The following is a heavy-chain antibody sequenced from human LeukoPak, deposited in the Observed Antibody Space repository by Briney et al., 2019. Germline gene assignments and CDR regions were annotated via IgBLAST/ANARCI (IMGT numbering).Heavy chain of an antibody. CDR2: IWYDGSNK. CDR3: AKDLGHVGLLDY. V-gene: IGHV3-33*06. D-gene: IGHD1-26*01. CDR1: GFTFSSYG. Sequence: GRTLRLSCAASGFTFSSYGMHWVPHAPRKGLEWVAVIWYDGSNKYYADSAKGRFTISRDNPKNTLYRHMNRLRSGDTTVFYWAKDLGHVGLLDYWGEGTLVTVSS. J-gene: IGHJ4*02.